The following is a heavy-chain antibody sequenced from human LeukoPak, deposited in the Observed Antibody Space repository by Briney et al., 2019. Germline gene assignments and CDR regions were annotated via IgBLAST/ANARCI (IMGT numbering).Heavy chain of an antibody. D-gene: IGHD3-10*01. Sequence: SETLSLTCTVSGGSISSSSYYWGWIRQPPGKGLEWIGSIYYSGSTYYNPSLKSRVTISVDTSKNQFSLKLSSVTAADTAVYYCARGGVWFGEGHYYYGMDVWGQGTTVTVSS. CDR2: IYYSGST. V-gene: IGHV4-39*07. CDR1: GGSISSSSYY. CDR3: ARGGVWFGEGHYYYGMDV. J-gene: IGHJ6*02.